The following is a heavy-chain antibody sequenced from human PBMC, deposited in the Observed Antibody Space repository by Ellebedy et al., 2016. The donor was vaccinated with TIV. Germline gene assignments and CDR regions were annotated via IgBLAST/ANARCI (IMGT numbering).Heavy chain of an antibody. Sequence: SETLSLTCTVSGGSINNYYWSWIRQPPGKGLEWIGYIYYSGSTHYNPSFKSRVTISVDTSKSQFSLKLGSVTAADTAVYYCARTKAVAGTFCFDYWGQGTLVTVSS. D-gene: IGHD6-13*01. CDR2: IYYSGST. V-gene: IGHV4-59*01. J-gene: IGHJ4*02. CDR1: GGSINNYY. CDR3: ARTKAVAGTFCFDY.